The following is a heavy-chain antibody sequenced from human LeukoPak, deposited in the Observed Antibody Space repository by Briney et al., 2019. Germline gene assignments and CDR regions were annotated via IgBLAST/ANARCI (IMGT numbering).Heavy chain of an antibody. CDR3: ARLSGYSSRGVRFDY. V-gene: IGHV4-39*01. Sequence: SETLSLTCTVSGGSISSSSCYWGWIRQPPGKGLEWIGSIYYSGSTYYNPSLKSRVTISVDTSKNQFSLKLSSVTAADTAVYYCARLSGYSSRGVRFDYWGQGTLVTVSS. D-gene: IGHD5-18*01. CDR2: IYYSGST. CDR1: GGSISSSSCY. J-gene: IGHJ4*02.